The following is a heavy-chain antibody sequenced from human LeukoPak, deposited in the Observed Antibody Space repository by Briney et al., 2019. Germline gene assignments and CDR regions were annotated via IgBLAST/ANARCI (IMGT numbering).Heavy chain of an antibody. Sequence: GGSLRLSCAASGFTFSYHCMDWVRQAPGKGLEWVGRSRNKVNNYKTEYAASVKGRFTISRDDSRNSLDLQMNSLKIEDTAVYFCTRALAAGSIDYWGQGTLVTVSS. D-gene: IGHD6-13*01. CDR2: SRNKVNNYKT. CDR3: TRALAAGSIDY. V-gene: IGHV3-72*01. J-gene: IGHJ4*02. CDR1: GFTFSYHC.